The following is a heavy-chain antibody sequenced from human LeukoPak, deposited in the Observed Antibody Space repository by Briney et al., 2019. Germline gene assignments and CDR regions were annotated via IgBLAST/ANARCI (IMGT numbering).Heavy chain of an antibody. CDR2: IYYSGST. J-gene: IGHJ4*02. Sequence: PSETLSLTCTVSGGSISSSSYYWGWIRQPPGKGLEWIGSIYYSGSTYYNPSLKSRVTISVDTSKNQFSLKLSSVTAADTAVYYCASIGGYGSGSYWYWGQGTLVTVSS. D-gene: IGHD3-10*01. V-gene: IGHV4-39*07. CDR3: ASIGGYGSGSYWY. CDR1: GGSISSSSYY.